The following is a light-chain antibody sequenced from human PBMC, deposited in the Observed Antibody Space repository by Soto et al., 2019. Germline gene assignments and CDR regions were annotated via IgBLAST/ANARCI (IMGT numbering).Light chain of an antibody. V-gene: IGLV2-14*03. Sequence: SALTQVASVSGSPGQSITISCTGTSRDVGGYEYVSWYQQHPGKVPKLIIYNVNYRPSGVSNRFSGSKSGNTASLTISGLQAEDESNYYCSSYTNNNTVVFGGGTKLTVL. J-gene: IGLJ2*01. CDR2: NVN. CDR3: SSYTNNNTVV. CDR1: SRDVGGYEY.